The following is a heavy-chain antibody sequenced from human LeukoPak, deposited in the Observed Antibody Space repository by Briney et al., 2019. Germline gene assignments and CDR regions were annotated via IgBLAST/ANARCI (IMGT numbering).Heavy chain of an antibody. CDR3: ARGGGNTRFDY. J-gene: IGHJ4*02. CDR1: GFTVSSNY. Sequence: GGSLRLSCAGSGFTVSSNYMSWVRQAPGKGLEWVSIIYTSGGTYYADSVKGRFTISRDNSKNTLYLQMNSLRAEDTVVYYCARGGGNTRFDYWGQGTLVTVSS. V-gene: IGHV3-53*01. CDR2: IYTSGGT. D-gene: IGHD3-10*01.